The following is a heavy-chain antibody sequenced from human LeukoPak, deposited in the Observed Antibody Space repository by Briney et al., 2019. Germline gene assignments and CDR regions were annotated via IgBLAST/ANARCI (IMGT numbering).Heavy chain of an antibody. Sequence: QAGGSLRLSCAASGFTFSSYAMSWVRQAPGKGLEWVSAISGSGGSTYYADSVKGRFTISRDNSKNTLYLQMNSLRAEDTAVYYCAKADILTGYYFDYWGQGTLVTVSS. J-gene: IGHJ4*02. V-gene: IGHV3-23*01. D-gene: IGHD3-9*01. CDR2: ISGSGGST. CDR3: AKADILTGYYFDY. CDR1: GFTFSSYA.